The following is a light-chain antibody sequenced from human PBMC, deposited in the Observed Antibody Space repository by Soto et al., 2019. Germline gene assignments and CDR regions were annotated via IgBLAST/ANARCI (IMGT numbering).Light chain of an antibody. CDR1: QNIDAW. CDR3: QQYNSYWT. V-gene: IGKV1-5*03. CDR2: KAS. J-gene: IGKJ1*01. Sequence: DIQMTQSPSTLSASVGDRVTITCRASQNIDAWLAWYQQKPGKAPKVMIYKASSLESGVPSRFSGSGSGTEFTLTISSLQPDDFATYYCQQYNSYWTFGQGTKVDI.